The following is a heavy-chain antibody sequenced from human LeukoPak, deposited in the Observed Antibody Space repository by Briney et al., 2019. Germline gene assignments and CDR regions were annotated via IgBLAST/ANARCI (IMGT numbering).Heavy chain of an antibody. D-gene: IGHD3-22*01. J-gene: IGHJ4*02. CDR1: GYTLTELS. Sequence: ASVTVSCKVSGYTLTELSMHWVRQAPGKGLEWMGRFDPEDGETIYAQKLQGRVTMTEDTSTDKAYWERSSLRSEDTAVYCCTTEGAYYDSSGYSYYWGEETLFTVSS. V-gene: IGHV1-24*01. CDR3: TTEGAYYDSSGYSYY. CDR2: FDPEDGET.